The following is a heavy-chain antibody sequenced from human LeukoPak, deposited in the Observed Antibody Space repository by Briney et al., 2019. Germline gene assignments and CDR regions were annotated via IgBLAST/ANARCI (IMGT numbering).Heavy chain of an antibody. CDR2: IGASSATI. D-gene: IGHD3-3*01. V-gene: IGHV3-48*04. CDR3: AKVFGVEYFYYMDV. J-gene: IGHJ6*03. Sequence: AESLKISCASSEFSFSSYSMNWVRQAPGKGLEWISYIGASSATIHYADSVQGRFTISRDNAKNSLFLQMDNLRAEDTAVYYRAKVFGVEYFYYMDVWGNGATVIVSS. CDR1: EFSFSSYS.